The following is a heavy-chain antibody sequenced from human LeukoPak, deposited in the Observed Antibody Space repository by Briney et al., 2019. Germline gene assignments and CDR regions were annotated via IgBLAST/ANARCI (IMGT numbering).Heavy chain of an antibody. CDR1: GAAFTKYG. Sequence: GGSLRLSCAASGAAFTKYGMKWVRQAAGAGLEYISGISRSGDITHYAHSVKGRFTISRDNVQNTLYLQMNSLRADDTALYYCATEGFYYWGPGTQVTVSS. V-gene: IGHV3-23*01. J-gene: IGHJ4*02. CDR3: ATEGFYY. CDR2: ISRSGDIT.